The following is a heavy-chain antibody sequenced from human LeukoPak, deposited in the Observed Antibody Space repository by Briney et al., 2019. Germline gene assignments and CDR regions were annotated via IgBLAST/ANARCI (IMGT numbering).Heavy chain of an antibody. V-gene: IGHV3-11*01. J-gene: IGHJ6*03. CDR1: GFTFRDFF. CDR3: AGGGHGLGFWRWDSRALHMEL. Sequence: GGSLRLSCAASGFTFRDFFINWIRQAPGKGPEWVSNIGTSGTNIHYADSVKGRFIISRDDAKNSVYLELNSLRVEDTAVYYCAGGGHGLGFWRWDSRALHMELWGKGTP. CDR2: IGTSGTNI. D-gene: IGHD3-3*01.